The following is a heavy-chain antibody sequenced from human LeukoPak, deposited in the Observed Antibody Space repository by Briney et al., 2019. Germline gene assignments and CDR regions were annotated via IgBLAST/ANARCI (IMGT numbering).Heavy chain of an antibody. D-gene: IGHD7-27*01. CDR1: GFTFSSYG. CDR3: AKDPGVPWYFDY. CDR2: ISYDGSNK. Sequence: PGGSLSLSCAASGFTFSSYGMHWVRQAPGKGLEWVAVISYDGSNKYYADSVKGRFTISRDNSKNTLYLQMNSLRAEDTAVYYCAKDPGVPWYFDYWGQGTLVTVSS. V-gene: IGHV3-30*18. J-gene: IGHJ4*02.